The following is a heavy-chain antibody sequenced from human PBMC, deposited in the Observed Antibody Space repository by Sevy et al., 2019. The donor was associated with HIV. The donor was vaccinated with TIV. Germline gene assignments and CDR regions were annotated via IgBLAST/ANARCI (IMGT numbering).Heavy chain of an antibody. J-gene: IGHJ3*02. CDR3: AREGFCGGDTCLLEDFDI. CDR1: GYTFTSYG. V-gene: IGHV1-18*01. Sequence: ASVKVSCKAFGYTFTSYGISWVRQAPGQGLEWMGWISAHNGNTNYAQKVQGRVTMTTDTSTSSAYMELRSLRSDDTAVYYCAREGFCGGDTCLLEDFDIWGQGTMVTVSS. CDR2: ISAHNGNT. D-gene: IGHD2-21*01.